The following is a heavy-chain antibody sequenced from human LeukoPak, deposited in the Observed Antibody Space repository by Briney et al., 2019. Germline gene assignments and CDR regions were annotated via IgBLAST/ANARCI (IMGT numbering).Heavy chain of an antibody. CDR3: ARSVGAAADY. CDR1: GGSISSSSYY. V-gene: IGHV4-39*07. D-gene: IGHD6-13*01. J-gene: IGHJ4*02. Sequence: SETLSLTCTVSGGSISSSSYYWGWIRQPPGKGLEWIGTIYFTGDTYYNPSLKSRVTISVDTSKNQFSLKLSSVTAADTAVYYCARSVGAAADYWGQGTLVTVSS. CDR2: IYFTGDT.